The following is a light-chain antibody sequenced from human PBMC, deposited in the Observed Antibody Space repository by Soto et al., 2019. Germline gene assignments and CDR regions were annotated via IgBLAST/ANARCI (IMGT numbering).Light chain of an antibody. J-gene: IGLJ1*01. CDR1: SSNIGAGYE. Sequence: SALTQPPSVTGAPGQRVTISCTESSSNIGAGYEVHWFQQLPGTAPKLLIYGNTNRPSGVPDRFSGSKSDTSASLAITGLQPEDEADYYCQSYDSSLSVLYVFGTGTKVTVL. V-gene: IGLV1-40*01. CDR2: GNT. CDR3: QSYDSSLSVLYV.